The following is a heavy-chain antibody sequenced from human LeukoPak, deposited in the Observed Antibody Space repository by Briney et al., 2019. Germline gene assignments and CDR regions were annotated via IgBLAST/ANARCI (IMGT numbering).Heavy chain of an antibody. CDR2: IVVDSGNT. CDR3: AAPSRIQLDY. Sequence: SVKVSCKASGFTFTSSAVQWVRQARGRRLEWIGWIVVDSGNTNYAQMFQGRVTITRDMSTSTAYMELSSLRSEDTAVYYCAAPSRIQLDYWGQGTLVTVSS. J-gene: IGHJ4*02. CDR1: GFTFTSSA. D-gene: IGHD5-18*01. V-gene: IGHV1-58*01.